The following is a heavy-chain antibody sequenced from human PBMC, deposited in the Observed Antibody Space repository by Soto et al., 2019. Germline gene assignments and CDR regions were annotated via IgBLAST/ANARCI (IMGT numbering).Heavy chain of an antibody. CDR1: VFTFSSYE. V-gene: IGHV3-48*03. CDR3: AREPYCTNGVCYTYVDY. J-gene: IGHJ4*02. D-gene: IGHD2-8*01. CDR2: ISSSGSTI. Sequence: GGSLRLCCAASVFTFSSYEMNWFRQAPGKGLEWVSYISSSGSTIYYADSVKGRFTISRDNAKNSLYLQMNSLRAEDTAVYYCAREPYCTNGVCYTYVDYWGQGTLVTVSS.